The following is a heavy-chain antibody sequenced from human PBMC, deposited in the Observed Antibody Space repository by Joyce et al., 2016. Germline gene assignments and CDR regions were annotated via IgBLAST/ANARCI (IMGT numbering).Heavy chain of an antibody. CDR3: ARDRPHFYGSGSYYDY. J-gene: IGHJ4*02. Sequence: QLQLQESGPGLVKPSETLSLTCTVSGGSISSRSYYWGWIRQPPGKGLEWIGSIYYSGHTFYSPSLKSRVAISVDTSKNQFSLKLSSVTAADTAVFYCARDRPHFYGSGSYYDYWGQGTLVTVSS. V-gene: IGHV4-39*07. CDR2: IYYSGHT. D-gene: IGHD3-10*01. CDR1: GGSISSRSYY.